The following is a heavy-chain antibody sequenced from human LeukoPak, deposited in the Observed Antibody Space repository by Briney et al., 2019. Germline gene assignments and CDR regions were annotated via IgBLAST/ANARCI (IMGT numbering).Heavy chain of an antibody. CDR3: ARQVVAARGYFQH. V-gene: IGHV4-59*01. D-gene: IGHD2-15*01. CDR1: GGSISSYY. J-gene: IGHJ1*01. CDR2: IYHSGST. Sequence: PSETLSLTCTVSGGSISSYYWSWIRQPPGKGLEWIGYIYHSGSTNYNPSLKSRVTISVDTSKNQFSLKLSSVTAADTAVYYCARQVVAARGYFQHWGQGTLVTVSS.